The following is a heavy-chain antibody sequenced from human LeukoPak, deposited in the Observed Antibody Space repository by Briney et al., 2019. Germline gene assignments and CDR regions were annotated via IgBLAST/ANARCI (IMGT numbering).Heavy chain of an antibody. CDR1: GFTFSNYA. CDR2: ISDSGAST. Sequence: PGGSLRLSCAASGFTFSNYAMSWVRQAPGKGLEWVSPISDSGASTYYADSVKGRFTISRDNSKNTLYLQMNSLRVEDTAVYYCAKGGRGYSYGSLDYWGQRTLVTVSS. CDR3: AKGGRGYSYGSLDY. V-gene: IGHV3-23*01. D-gene: IGHD5-18*01. J-gene: IGHJ4*02.